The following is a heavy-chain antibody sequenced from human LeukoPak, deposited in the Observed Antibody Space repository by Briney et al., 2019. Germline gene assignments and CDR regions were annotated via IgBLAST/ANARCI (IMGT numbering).Heavy chain of an antibody. CDR1: GFTFSSYW. V-gene: IGHV3-7*05. D-gene: IGHD6-6*01. CDR2: IKQDGSEK. J-gene: IGHJ4*02. CDR3: ARGVSIAATYFDY. Sequence: GGSLRLSCAASGFTFSSYWMSWVRQAPGKGLEWVANIKQDGSEKYYVDSVKGRFTISRDNAKNSLYLQMNSLRAEDTAVYYCARGVSIAATYFDYWGQGTLVTVSS.